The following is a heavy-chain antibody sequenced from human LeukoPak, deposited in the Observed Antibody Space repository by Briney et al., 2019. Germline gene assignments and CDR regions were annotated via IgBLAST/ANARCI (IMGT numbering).Heavy chain of an antibody. V-gene: IGHV1-8*01. CDR3: ARESAYYYDSSGYYIDI. Sequence: GASVKVSCKASGYTLTSYDINWVRQATGQGLEWMGWMNPNSGNTGYAQKFQGRVTMTRNTSISTAYMELSSLRSEDTAVYYCARESAYYYDSSGYYIDIWGQGTMVTVSS. D-gene: IGHD3-22*01. J-gene: IGHJ3*02. CDR2: MNPNSGNT. CDR1: GYTLTSYD.